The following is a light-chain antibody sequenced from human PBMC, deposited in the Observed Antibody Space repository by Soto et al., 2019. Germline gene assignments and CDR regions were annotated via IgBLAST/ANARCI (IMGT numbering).Light chain of an antibody. CDR1: QIVSSF. Sequence: EILMTQSPATLSVSPGERATLSCRASQIVSSFVAWYQQKPGQAPRLLIYGASTRATGIPARFSGSGSGTEFTLTISSLQSDDFGVYYCQQYNAWPPGTFGQGTKLEIK. CDR2: GAS. J-gene: IGKJ2*01. V-gene: IGKV3-15*01. CDR3: QQYNAWPPGT.